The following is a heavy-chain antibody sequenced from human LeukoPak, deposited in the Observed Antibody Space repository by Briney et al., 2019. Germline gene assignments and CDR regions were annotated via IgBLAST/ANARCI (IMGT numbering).Heavy chain of an antibody. CDR2: ISYDGSNK. CDR1: GFTFSSYA. V-gene: IGHV3-30*04. J-gene: IGHJ4*02. Sequence: GGSLTLYCAASGFTFSSYAMHWARQAPGKGLEWVVVISYDGSNKYYADSVKGRFTIPRDNSKNTLYLQMNSLRAEDTAVYYCARDSFYGAGSYFDYWGQGTLVTVSS. CDR3: ARDSFYGAGSYFDY. D-gene: IGHD3-10*01.